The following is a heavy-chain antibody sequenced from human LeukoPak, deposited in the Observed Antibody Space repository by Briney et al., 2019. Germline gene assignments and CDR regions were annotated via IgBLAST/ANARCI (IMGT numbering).Heavy chain of an antibody. CDR2: ISGSSTDT. V-gene: IGHV3-11*03. Sequence: GGSLRLSCAASGFTFSSYWMSWVRQAPGKGLEWVSYISGSSTDTNYADSVTGRFTISRDNAKNSLYLQMNSLRAEDTAVYYCARGRNLGCWGQGTLVTVSS. CDR3: ARGRNLGC. D-gene: IGHD1-26*01. CDR1: GFTFSSYW. J-gene: IGHJ4*02.